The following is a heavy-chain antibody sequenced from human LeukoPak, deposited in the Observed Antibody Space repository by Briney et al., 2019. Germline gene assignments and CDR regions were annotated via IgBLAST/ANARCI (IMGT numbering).Heavy chain of an antibody. CDR1: GFTFSSYA. Sequence: GGSLRLSCAASGFTFSSYAMHWVRQAPGKGLEWVSVIYSGGSTYYADSVKGRFTIPRDNSKNTLYLQMNSLRAEDTAVYYCAKNVVGARGHLRYWGQGTLVTVSS. J-gene: IGHJ4*02. V-gene: IGHV3-23*03. CDR3: AKNVVGARGHLRY. D-gene: IGHD1-26*01. CDR2: IYSGGST.